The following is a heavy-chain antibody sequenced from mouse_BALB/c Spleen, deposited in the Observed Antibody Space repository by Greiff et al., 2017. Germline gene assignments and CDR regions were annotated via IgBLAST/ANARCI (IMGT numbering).Heavy chain of an antibody. CDR2: IWAGGST. CDR1: GFSLTSYG. D-gene: IGHD1-1*01. V-gene: IGHV2-9*02. Sequence: VQLQQSGPGLVAPSQSLSITCTVSGFSLTSYGVHWVRQPPGKGLEWLGVIWAGGSTNYNSALMSRLSISKDNSKSQVFLKMNSLQTDDTAMYYCARDGITDYYAMDYWGQGTSVTVSS. CDR3: ARDGITDYYAMDY. J-gene: IGHJ4*01.